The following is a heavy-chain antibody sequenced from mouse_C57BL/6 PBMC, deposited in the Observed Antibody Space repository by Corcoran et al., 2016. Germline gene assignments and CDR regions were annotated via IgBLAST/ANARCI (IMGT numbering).Heavy chain of an antibody. Sequence: QIQLVQSGPELKKPGETVKISCKASGYTFTTYGMSWVKQAPGKGLKWMGWINTYSGVPTYADDFKGRFAFSLETSVSTAYLQINNLKNEDTATYFCARNDYDGLWYFDVWGTGTTVTVSS. V-gene: IGHV9-3*01. D-gene: IGHD2-4*01. CDR2: INTYSGVP. CDR1: GYTFTTYG. CDR3: ARNDYDGLWYFDV. J-gene: IGHJ1*03.